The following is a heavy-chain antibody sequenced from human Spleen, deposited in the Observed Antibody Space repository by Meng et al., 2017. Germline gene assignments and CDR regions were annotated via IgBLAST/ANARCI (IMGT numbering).Heavy chain of an antibody. V-gene: IGHV5-51*01. J-gene: IGHJ6*02. CDR1: GYSFTSYW. CDR3: ARRDYWYNYGMDV. CDR2: IYPGDSET. Sequence: GESLKISCKGSGYSFTSYWIGWVRQMPGKGLEWMGIIYPGDSETRYSPSFQGQVTISVDKSISTAYLQWSSLKASDTAMYYCARRDYWYNYGMDVWGQGTTVTVSS.